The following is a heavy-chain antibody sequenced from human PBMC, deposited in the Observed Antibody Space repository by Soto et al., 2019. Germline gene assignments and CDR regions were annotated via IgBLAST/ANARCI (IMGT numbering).Heavy chain of an antibody. CDR2: ISYDGSNK. Sequence: PGGSLRLSCAASGFTFSSYGMHWVRQAPGKGLEWVAVISYDGSNKYYADSVKGRFTISRDNSKNTLYLQMNSLRAEDTAVYYCAKDLATAIDYWGQGTLVTVSS. V-gene: IGHV3-30*18. CDR1: GFTFSSYG. CDR3: AKDLATAIDY. D-gene: IGHD5-12*01. J-gene: IGHJ4*02.